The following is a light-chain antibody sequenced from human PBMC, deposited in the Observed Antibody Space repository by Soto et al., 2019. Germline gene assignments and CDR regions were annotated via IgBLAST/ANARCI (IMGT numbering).Light chain of an antibody. Sequence: IQLTQSPSSLSASVGDRVTITCRASQGINSFVAWYQQKPGKAPKLLIYGASTLQSGVPSRFSGSGSGTDFTLSISSLQPEDFATYYCQQLTNYRFTFGHGTKLQIK. CDR2: GAS. J-gene: IGKJ2*01. V-gene: IGKV1-9*01. CDR1: QGINSF. CDR3: QQLTNYRFT.